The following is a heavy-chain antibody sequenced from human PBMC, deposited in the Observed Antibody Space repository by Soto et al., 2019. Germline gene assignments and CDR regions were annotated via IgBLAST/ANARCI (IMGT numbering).Heavy chain of an antibody. CDR1: GGSISSYY. Sequence: SETLSLTCTVSGGSISSYYWSWIRQPPGKGLEWIGYIYYSGSTNYNPSLKSRVTISVDTSKNQFSLKLSSVTAADTAVYYCARATITGTTGYYYGMDVWGQGTTVTVSS. V-gene: IGHV4-59*01. D-gene: IGHD1-7*01. CDR3: ARATITGTTGYYYGMDV. J-gene: IGHJ6*02. CDR2: IYYSGST.